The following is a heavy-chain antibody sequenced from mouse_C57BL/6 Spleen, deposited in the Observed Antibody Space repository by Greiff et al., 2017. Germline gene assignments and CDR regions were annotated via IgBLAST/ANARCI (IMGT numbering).Heavy chain of an antibody. CDR1: GFTFSSYA. V-gene: IGHV5-4*01. D-gene: IGHD3-2*02. J-gene: IGHJ4*01. CDR2: ISDGGSYT. Sequence: DVHLVESGGGLVKPGGSLKLSCAASGFTFSSYAMSWVRQTPEKRLEWVATISDGGSYTYYPDNVKGRFTISRDNAKNNLYLQMSHLKSEDTAMYYCARDSSGYDAMDYWGQGTSVTVSS. CDR3: ARDSSGYDAMDY.